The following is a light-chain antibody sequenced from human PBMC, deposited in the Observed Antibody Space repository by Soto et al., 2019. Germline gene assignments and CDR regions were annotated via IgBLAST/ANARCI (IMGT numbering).Light chain of an antibody. J-gene: IGKJ2*01. Sequence: DIVMTQSPDSLAVSLGERATINCKSSQNLLYSSNNKNYLAWYRQKPGQPPKLLISWASTRESGVPDRFSGSGSGTDFTLTISSLQAEDVAVYYCQQYYNTPYTFGQGTKLEIK. V-gene: IGKV4-1*01. CDR3: QQYYNTPYT. CDR1: QNLLYSSNNKNY. CDR2: WAS.